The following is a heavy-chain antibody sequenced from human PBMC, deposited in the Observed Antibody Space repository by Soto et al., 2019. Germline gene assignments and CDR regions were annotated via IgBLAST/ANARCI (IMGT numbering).Heavy chain of an antibody. CDR3: AHLRAKRITIFGVVTGSLDY. CDR1: RFSLSTSGVG. CDR2: IYWDDDK. J-gene: IGHJ4*02. Sequence: QITLKESGPTLVKPTQTLTLTCTFSRFSLSTSGVGVGWIRQPPGKALEWLALIYWDDDKRYSPSLKSRLTITKDTSKNQVVLTMTNMDPVDTATYYCAHLRAKRITIFGVVTGSLDYWGQGTLVTVSS. D-gene: IGHD3-3*01. V-gene: IGHV2-5*02.